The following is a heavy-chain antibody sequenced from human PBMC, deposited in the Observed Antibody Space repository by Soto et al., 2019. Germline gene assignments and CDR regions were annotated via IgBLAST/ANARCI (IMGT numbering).Heavy chain of an antibody. D-gene: IGHD3-10*01. J-gene: IGHJ6*03. CDR2: IRSKANSYAT. CDR1: GFTFSGSA. Sequence: GSLRLSCAASGFTFSGSAMHWVRQASGKGLEWVGRIRSKANSYATAYAASVKGRFTISRDDSKNTAYLQMNSLKTEDTAVYYCTRQERGSGSYFYYYYYMDVWGKGTTVTVSS. V-gene: IGHV3-73*01. CDR3: TRQERGSGSYFYYYYYMDV.